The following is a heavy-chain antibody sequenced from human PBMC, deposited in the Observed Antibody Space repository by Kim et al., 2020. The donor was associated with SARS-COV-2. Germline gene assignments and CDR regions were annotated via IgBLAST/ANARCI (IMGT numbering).Heavy chain of an antibody. Sequence: GESLKISCKGSGYSFTSYWIGWVRQMPGKGLEWMGIIYPGDSDTRYSPSFQGQVTISADKSISTAYLQWSSLKASDTAMYYCARHTDPGPGYSSSWYKNYYYYGMDVWGQGTTVTVSS. CDR1: GYSFTSYW. CDR3: ARHTDPGPGYSSSWYKNYYYYGMDV. D-gene: IGHD6-13*01. CDR2: IYPGDSDT. V-gene: IGHV5-51*01. J-gene: IGHJ6*02.